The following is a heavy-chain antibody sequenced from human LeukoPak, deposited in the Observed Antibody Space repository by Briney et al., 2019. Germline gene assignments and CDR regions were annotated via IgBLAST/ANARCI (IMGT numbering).Heavy chain of an antibody. J-gene: IGHJ4*02. Sequence: GGSLRLSCAASGFTFSSYGMHWVRQAPGKGLEWVAVISYDGSNKHYADSVKGRFTISRDNSKNTLYLQMNSLRAEDTAVYYCAKDSSGSPFDYWGQGTLVTVSS. CDR2: ISYDGSNK. CDR1: GFTFSSYG. CDR3: AKDSSGSPFDY. V-gene: IGHV3-30*18. D-gene: IGHD3-22*01.